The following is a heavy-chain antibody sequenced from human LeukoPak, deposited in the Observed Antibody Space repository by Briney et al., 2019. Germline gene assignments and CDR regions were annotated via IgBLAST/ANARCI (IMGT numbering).Heavy chain of an antibody. Sequence: KPSETLSLTCIVSGGSIDYYNWIRQPPGRGLEWIGRIYTSGSTNYNPSLKSRVTMSVDTSKNQFSLKLSSVTAADTAMYYCARDGWSGSYFFDYWGQGTLVTVSS. J-gene: IGHJ4*02. CDR3: ARDGWSGSYFFDY. CDR1: GGSIDY. V-gene: IGHV4-4*07. CDR2: IYTSGST. D-gene: IGHD1-26*01.